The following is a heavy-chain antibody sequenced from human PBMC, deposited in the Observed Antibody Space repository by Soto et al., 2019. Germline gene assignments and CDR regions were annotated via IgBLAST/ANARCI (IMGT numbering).Heavy chain of an antibody. J-gene: IGHJ4*02. CDR1: GFTFSSYA. CDR2: ISYDGSNK. Sequence: QVQLVESGGGVVQPGRSLRLSCAASGFTFSSYAMHWVRQAPGKGLEWVAVISYDGSNKYYADSVKGRFTISRDNSKNTLYLQMNSLRAEDTAVYYCARTTRPYCYGYEAPFGYWGQGTLVTVSS. V-gene: IGHV3-30-3*01. CDR3: ARTTRPYCYGYEAPFGY. D-gene: IGHD5-18*01.